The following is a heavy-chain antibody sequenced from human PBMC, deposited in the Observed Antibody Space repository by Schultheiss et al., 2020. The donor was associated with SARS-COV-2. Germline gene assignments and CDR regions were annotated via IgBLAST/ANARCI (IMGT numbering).Heavy chain of an antibody. D-gene: IGHD3-10*01. CDR3: ASPRFGY. Sequence: GGSLRLSCAASGFTFSSYAMSWVRQAPGKGLEWVSVIYSGGSTYYADSVKGRFTISRHNSKNTLYLQMNSLRAEDTAVYYCASPRFGYWGQGTLVTVSS. V-gene: IGHV3-53*04. J-gene: IGHJ4*02. CDR1: GFTFSSYA. CDR2: IYSGGST.